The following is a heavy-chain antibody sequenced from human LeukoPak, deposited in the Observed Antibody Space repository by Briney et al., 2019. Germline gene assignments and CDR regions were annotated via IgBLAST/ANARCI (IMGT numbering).Heavy chain of an antibody. D-gene: IGHD1-26*01. J-gene: IGHJ4*02. CDR3: ARRARGNIYVDY. CDR1: GVSISSSSYY. CDR2: IYYSGST. Sequence: SETLSLTCTVSGVSISSSSYYWGWIRQPPGKGLEWIGSIYYSGSTFYNPSLKSRVTISVDTSKNQFSLKLSSVTAADTAVYYCARRARGNIYVDYWGQGTLVTVSS. V-gene: IGHV4-39*01.